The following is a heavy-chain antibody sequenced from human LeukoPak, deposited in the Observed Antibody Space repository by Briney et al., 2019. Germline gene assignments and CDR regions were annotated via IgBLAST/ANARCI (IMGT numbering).Heavy chain of an antibody. CDR1: GYTFTSYG. D-gene: IGHD6-13*01. V-gene: IGHV1-2*04. J-gene: IGHJ4*02. CDR3: ARGDLVTAGTFPFDF. Sequence: GASVKVSCKASGYTFTSYGISWVRQAPGQGLEWMGWINPNSGGTNCAQKFQGWVTLTRDTSISTAFMELSRLTSDGTAVYYCARGDLVTAGTFPFDFWGQGTLVTVSS. CDR2: INPNSGGT.